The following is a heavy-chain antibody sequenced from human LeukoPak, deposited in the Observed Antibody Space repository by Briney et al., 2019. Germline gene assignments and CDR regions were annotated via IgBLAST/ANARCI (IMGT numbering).Heavy chain of an antibody. CDR2: ISSSGSTI. CDR1: GFTFSSYW. D-gene: IGHD3-10*02. CDR3: AELGITMIGGV. V-gene: IGHV3-48*04. J-gene: IGHJ6*04. Sequence: GSLRLSCAASGFTFSSYWMSWVRQAPGKGLEWVSYISSSGSTIYYADSVKGRFTISRDNAKNSLYLQMNSLRAEDTAVYYCAELGITMIGGVWGKGTTVTISS.